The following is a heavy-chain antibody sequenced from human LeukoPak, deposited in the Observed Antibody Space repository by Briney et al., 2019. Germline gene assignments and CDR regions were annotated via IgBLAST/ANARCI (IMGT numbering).Heavy chain of an antibody. V-gene: IGHV1-18*01. CDR3: ARDPHIVATISGSYYYYYGMDV. J-gene: IGHJ6*02. Sequence: ASVKASCKASGYTFTSYGISWVRQAPGQGLEWMGWISAYNGNTDYAQKLQGRVTMTTDTSTSTAYMELRSLRSDDTAVYYCARDPHIVATISGSYYYYYGMDVWGQGTTVTVSS. CDR2: ISAYNGNT. CDR1: GYTFTSYG. D-gene: IGHD5-12*01.